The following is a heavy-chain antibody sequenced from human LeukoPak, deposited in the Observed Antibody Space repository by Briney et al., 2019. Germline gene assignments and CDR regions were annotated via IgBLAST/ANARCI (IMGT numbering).Heavy chain of an antibody. CDR3: ASETAPITGTTSY. CDR1: GGSISSGGYY. J-gene: IGHJ4*02. Sequence: SETLSLTCTVSGGSISSGGYYWSWIRQHPGKGLEWIGYIYYSGSTYYNPSLKSRVTISVDTSKNQFSLKLSSVTAADTAVYYCASETAPITGTTSYWGQGTLVTVSS. CDR2: IYYSGST. D-gene: IGHD1-7*01. V-gene: IGHV4-31*03.